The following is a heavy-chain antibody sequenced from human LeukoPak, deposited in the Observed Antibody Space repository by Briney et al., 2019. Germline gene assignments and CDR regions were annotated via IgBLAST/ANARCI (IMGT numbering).Heavy chain of an antibody. D-gene: IGHD2-2*01. CDR3: AKSRGYGMDV. Sequence: GGSLRLSCAASGFTFSSYVMSWVRQAPGKGLEWVSGIIGSGTSTYYADSVKGRVTISRDNSKNTVYLEMNSLRAEDTAIYYCAKSRGYGMDVWDQGTTVTVSS. J-gene: IGHJ6*02. V-gene: IGHV3-23*01. CDR1: GFTFSSYV. CDR2: IIGSGTST.